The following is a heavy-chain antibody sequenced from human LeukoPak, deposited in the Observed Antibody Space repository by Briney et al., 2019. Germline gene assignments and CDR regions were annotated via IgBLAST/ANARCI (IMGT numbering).Heavy chain of an antibody. CDR3: ARRGRNAEYFQH. Sequence: GGSLRLSCAASGFAFSSYNMNWVRQAPGKGLEWISYIGSSGSPTHYADSVGGRFTISRDNAKNSLYLQMNSLRDEDTAVYFCARRGRNAEYFQHWGQGTLVTVSS. CDR1: GFAFSSYN. V-gene: IGHV3-48*02. CDR2: IGSSGSPT. J-gene: IGHJ1*01. D-gene: IGHD4-11*01.